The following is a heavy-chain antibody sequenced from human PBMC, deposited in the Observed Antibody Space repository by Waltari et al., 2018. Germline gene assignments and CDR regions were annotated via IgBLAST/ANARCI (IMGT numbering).Heavy chain of an antibody. J-gene: IGHJ6*02. CDR1: GGTFSSYA. Sequence: QVQLVQSGAEVKKPGSSVKVSCKASGGTFSSYAISWVRQAPGQGLEWLGGIIPIFGTANDEQKFQGRVTITTDESTSTAYMELGSLRSEDTAVYYCARNGGNIVVVPAAKYTRYYGMDVWGQGTTVTVSS. CDR3: ARNGGNIVVVPAAKYTRYYGMDV. D-gene: IGHD2-2*01. CDR2: IIPIFGTA. V-gene: IGHV1-69*05.